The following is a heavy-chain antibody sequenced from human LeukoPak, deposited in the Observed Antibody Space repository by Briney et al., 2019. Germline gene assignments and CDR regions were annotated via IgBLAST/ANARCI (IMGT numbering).Heavy chain of an antibody. V-gene: IGHV3-48*02. CDR1: GFALSSYS. D-gene: IGHD3-22*01. J-gene: IGHJ3*02. CDR3: ARGVNAFDI. CDR2: ISSTSNSI. Sequence: GGSLRLSCAASGFALSSYSMNWVRQAPGKGLQWVSYISSTSNSISYADSLKGRFTISRDNAKNSLFLQMNSLRDEDTALYYCARGVNAFDIWGQGTMVTVSS.